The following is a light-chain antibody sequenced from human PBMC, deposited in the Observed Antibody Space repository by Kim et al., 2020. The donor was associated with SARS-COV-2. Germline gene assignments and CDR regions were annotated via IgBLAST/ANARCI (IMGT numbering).Light chain of an antibody. CDR2: AAF. V-gene: IGKV3-20*01. CDR1: QTINSNN. J-gene: IGKJ1*01. CDR3: HQTGNSERT. Sequence: EIVLTQSPGTLSLSPVERATLSCRASQTINSNNLAWYQQKPGQAPRLLIYAAFSRATGIPDRFIGSGSGTDFILIISRLEPEDFAVYYCHQTGNSERTFGQGTKVDIK.